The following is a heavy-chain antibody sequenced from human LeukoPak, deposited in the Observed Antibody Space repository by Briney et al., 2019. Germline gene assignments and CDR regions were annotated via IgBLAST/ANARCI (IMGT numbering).Heavy chain of an antibody. Sequence: PGGSLRLSWAASGFTFSSYWMSWVRQAPGKGLKWVANIKQDGSEKYYVDSVKGRFTISRDNAKNSLYLQMNSLRAEDTAVYYCARVGYDFWSGYYDYWGQGTLVTVSS. CDR1: GFTFSSYW. J-gene: IGHJ4*02. CDR2: IKQDGSEK. V-gene: IGHV3-7*01. D-gene: IGHD3-3*01. CDR3: ARVGYDFWSGYYDY.